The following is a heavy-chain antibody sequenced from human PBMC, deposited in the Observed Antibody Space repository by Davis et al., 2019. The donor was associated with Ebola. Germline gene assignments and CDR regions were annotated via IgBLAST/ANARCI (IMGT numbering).Heavy chain of an antibody. D-gene: IGHD1-26*01. CDR2: IYYSGST. CDR1: GGSISSSSYY. CDR3: ARWEYYYYYGMDV. J-gene: IGHJ6*02. Sequence: PSETLSLTCTVSGGSISSSSYYWGWIRQPPGKGLEWIGSIYYSGSTYYNPSLKSRVTISVDTSKNQFSLKLSSVTAADTAVYYCARWEYYYYYGMDVWGQGTTVTVSS. V-gene: IGHV4-39*07.